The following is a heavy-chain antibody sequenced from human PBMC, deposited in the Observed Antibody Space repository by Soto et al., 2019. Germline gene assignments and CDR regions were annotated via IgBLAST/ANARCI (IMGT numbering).Heavy chain of an antibody. V-gene: IGHV4-39*01. J-gene: IGHJ6*02. CDR1: GGSISSSSYY. CDR2: IYYSGST. Sequence: ASETLSLTCTVSGGSISSSSYYWGWIRQPPGKGLEWIGSIYYSGSTYYNPSLKSRVTISVDTSKNQFSLKLSSVTAADTAVYYCARPGIAVAGTGYYYYRMDVWGQGTTVTVSS. D-gene: IGHD6-19*01. CDR3: ARPGIAVAGTGYYYYRMDV.